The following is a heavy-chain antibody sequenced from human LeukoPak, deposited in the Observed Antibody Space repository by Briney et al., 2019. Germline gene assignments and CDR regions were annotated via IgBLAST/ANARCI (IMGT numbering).Heavy chain of an antibody. D-gene: IGHD5-24*01. CDR3: PPRKGGAITNVH. V-gene: IGHV3-7*01. Sequence: PGGSLRLSCAASGFTFSEKWMSWVRQAPGKGLEWVANIKQDGSEKFYVDSVKGRFTISRDNAKNSLYLQMNSLRAEDTAVYYCPPRKGGAITNVHGGQETLVTVSP. CDR2: IKQDGSEK. CDR1: GFTFSEKW. J-gene: IGHJ4*02.